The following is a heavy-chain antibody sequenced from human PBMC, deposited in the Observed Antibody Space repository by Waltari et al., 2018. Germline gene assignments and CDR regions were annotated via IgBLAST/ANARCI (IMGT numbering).Heavy chain of an antibody. J-gene: IGHJ6*02. Sequence: QVQLQQSGPGLVTPSQTLSLTCAISGDSVARNSSAWNWTRQSPSRGLEWLGRTYYRSKWYNDYAGSVKSRITINPDTSKNQFSLQLNSVTPEDTAVYYCARDPGYYYGMDVWGQGTTVTVSS. CDR2: TYYRSKWYN. CDR3: ARDPGYYYGMDV. CDR1: GDSVARNSSA. V-gene: IGHV6-1*01.